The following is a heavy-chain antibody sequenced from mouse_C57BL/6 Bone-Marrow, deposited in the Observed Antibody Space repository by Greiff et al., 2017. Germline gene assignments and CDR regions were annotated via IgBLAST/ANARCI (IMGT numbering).Heavy chain of an antibody. CDR1: GYTFTSYW. CDR2: IDPSDSYT. J-gene: IGHJ2*01. V-gene: IGHV1-69*01. CDR3: ARWSGWLYYFAY. Sequence: QVQLQQPGAELVMPGASVKLSCKASGYTFTSYWMHWVKQRPGQGLEWIGEIDPSDSYTNYNQKFKGKSTLTVDKSSSTAYMQLSSLTSEDSAVYCCARWSGWLYYFAYWGQGTTLTVSS. D-gene: IGHD2-3*01.